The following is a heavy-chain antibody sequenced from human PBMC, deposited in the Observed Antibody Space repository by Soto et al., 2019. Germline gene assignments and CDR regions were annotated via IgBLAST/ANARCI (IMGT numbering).Heavy chain of an antibody. J-gene: IGHJ4*02. V-gene: IGHV4-39*01. CDR1: GGSISSSSYY. CDR2: IYYSGST. D-gene: IGHD3-10*01. Sequence: PSETLSLTCTVSGGSISSSSYYWGWIRQPPGKGLEWIGSIYYSGSTCYNPSLKSRVTISVDTSKNQFSLKLSSVTAADTAVYYCARHSPDYYGSGNPFYFDYWGQGTLVTVSS. CDR3: ARHSPDYYGSGNPFYFDY.